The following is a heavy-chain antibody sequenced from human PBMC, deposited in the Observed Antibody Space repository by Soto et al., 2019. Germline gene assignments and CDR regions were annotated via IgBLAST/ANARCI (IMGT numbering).Heavy chain of an antibody. J-gene: IGHJ3*02. Sequence: SETLSLTCAVYGGSFSGYYWSWIRQPPGKGLEWIGEINHSGSTNYNPSLKSRVTISVDTSKNQFSLKLSSVTAADTAVYYCARGRIRVTFGGVIVLDAFDIWGQGTRVTVSS. CDR2: INHSGST. V-gene: IGHV4-34*01. D-gene: IGHD3-16*02. CDR3: ARGRIRVTFGGVIVLDAFDI. CDR1: GGSFSGYY.